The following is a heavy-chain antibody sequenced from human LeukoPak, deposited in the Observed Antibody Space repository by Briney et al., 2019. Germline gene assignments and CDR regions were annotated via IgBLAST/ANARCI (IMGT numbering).Heavy chain of an antibody. CDR2: ISWNSGSI. CDR1: GFTFDDYA. V-gene: IGHV3-9*03. Sequence: GGSLRLSCAASGFTFDDYAMHWVRQAPGKGLEWVSGISWNSGSIGYADSVKGRFTISRDNAKNSLYLQMNSLRAEDMALYYCAKDDTAMVQGAFDIWGQGTMVTVSS. D-gene: IGHD5-18*01. CDR3: AKDDTAMVQGAFDI. J-gene: IGHJ3*02.